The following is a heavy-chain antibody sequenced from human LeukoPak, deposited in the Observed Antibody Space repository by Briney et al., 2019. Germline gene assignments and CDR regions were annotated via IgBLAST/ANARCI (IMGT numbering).Heavy chain of an antibody. CDR1: GGSISSGGYY. D-gene: IGHD1-20*01. CDR3: VRGRYNWNDGFDAFDI. Sequence: PSETLSLTCTVSGGSISSGGYYWSWIRQHPGKGLEWIGYIYYSGSTYYNPSLKSRLTISVDTSKNQFSLKLSSVTAADTAVYYCVRGRYNWNDGFDAFDIWGQGTMVTVSS. V-gene: IGHV4-31*03. J-gene: IGHJ3*02. CDR2: IYYSGST.